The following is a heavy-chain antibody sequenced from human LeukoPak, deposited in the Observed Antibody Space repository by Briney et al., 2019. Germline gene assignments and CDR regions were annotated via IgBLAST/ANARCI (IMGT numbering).Heavy chain of an antibody. D-gene: IGHD6-13*01. CDR3: ARDYSSSFFDY. J-gene: IGHJ4*02. CDR1: GFTFSSYA. V-gene: IGHV3-30*04. Sequence: GRSLRLSCAASGFTFSSYAIHWVRQAPGKGLEWVAVISYDGSNKYYADSVKGRFTISRDNSKNTLYLQMNSLRAEDTAVYYCARDYSSSFFDYWGQGTLVTVSS. CDR2: ISYDGSNK.